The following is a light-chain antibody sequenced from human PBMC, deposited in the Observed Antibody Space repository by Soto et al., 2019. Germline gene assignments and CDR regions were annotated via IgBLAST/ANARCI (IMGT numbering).Light chain of an antibody. CDR2: AAS. J-gene: IGKJ1*01. CDR3: QQSYSSPPT. Sequence: ASVVDPVPITCRASQSINNHLKWYQQKPGKAPKLLIFAASSLQSGVPSRFSGSRSGPDFTLTISSLQPEDFATYYCQQSYSSPPTFGQGTKLDI. V-gene: IGKV1-39*01. CDR1: QSINNH.